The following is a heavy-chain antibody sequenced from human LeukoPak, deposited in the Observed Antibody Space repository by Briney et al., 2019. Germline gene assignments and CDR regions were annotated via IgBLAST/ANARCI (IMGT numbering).Heavy chain of an antibody. Sequence: ASVKVSCKASGGTFSSYAISWVRQAPGQGLEWMGRIIPILGIANYAQKFQGRVTITADKSTSTAYMELSSLRSEDTAVYYCARVLYDSSGLGAFDIWGQGKMVTVSS. CDR2: IIPILGIA. CDR3: ARVLYDSSGLGAFDI. CDR1: GGTFSSYA. J-gene: IGHJ3*02. D-gene: IGHD3-22*01. V-gene: IGHV1-69*04.